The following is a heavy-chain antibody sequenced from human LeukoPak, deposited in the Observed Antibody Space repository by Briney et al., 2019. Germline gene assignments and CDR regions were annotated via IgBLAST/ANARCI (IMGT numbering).Heavy chain of an antibody. CDR3: ARGSTAMVMYFFDS. V-gene: IGHV3-23*01. D-gene: IGHD5-18*01. J-gene: IGHJ4*02. CDR1: GFTFSSHA. CDR2: ISGTGGTT. Sequence: PGGSLRLSCAASGFTFSSHAMSWVRQAPGKGLEWLSTISGTGGTTYSADSVKGRFTFSRDNSKNTLYLRLSSLRAGDTAVYYCARGSTAMVMYFFDSWGQGTLVTVSS.